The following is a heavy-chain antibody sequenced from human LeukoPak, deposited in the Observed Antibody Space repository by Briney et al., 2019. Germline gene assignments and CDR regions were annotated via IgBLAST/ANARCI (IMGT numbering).Heavy chain of an antibody. V-gene: IGHV4-31*03. Sequence: PSETLSLTCTVSGGSISSEGDYWRWLRQHPGKGLEWIGYIYYSGNTYYNPSLKSRVTISVDTSKNQFSLKLNSVTAADTAMYYCARETGLAAAVNWGEGTLVTVSS. CDR3: ARETGLAAAVN. D-gene: IGHD6-13*01. CDR1: GGSISSEGDY. CDR2: IYYSGNT. J-gene: IGHJ4*02.